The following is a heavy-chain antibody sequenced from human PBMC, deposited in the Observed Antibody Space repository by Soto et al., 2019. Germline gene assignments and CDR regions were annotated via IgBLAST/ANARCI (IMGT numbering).Heavy chain of an antibody. D-gene: IGHD2-15*01. CDR3: ARGRNPNDY. V-gene: IGHV4-38-2*01. CDR2: IYHSGST. CDR1: GYSISSGYY. J-gene: IGHJ4*02. Sequence: SETLSLTCAVSGYSISSGYYWGWIRQPPGKGLEWIGSIYHSGSTYYNPSLKSRVTISADTSKNQFSLKLSSVTAADTAVYYCARGRNPNDYWGQGTLVTVSS.